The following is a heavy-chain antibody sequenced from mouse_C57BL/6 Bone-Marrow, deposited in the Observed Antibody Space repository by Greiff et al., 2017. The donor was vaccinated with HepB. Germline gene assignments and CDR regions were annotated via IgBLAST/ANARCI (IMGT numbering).Heavy chain of an antibody. Sequence: QVHVKQSGPELVKPGASVKISCKASGYAFSSSWMNWVKQRPGKGLEWIGRIYPGDGDTNYNGKFKGKATLTADKSSSTAYMQLSSLTSEDSAVYFGASTGTTWFAYWGQGTLVTVSA. V-gene: IGHV1-82*01. D-gene: IGHD4-1*02. CDR3: ASTGTTWFAY. CDR2: IYPGDGDT. CDR1: GYAFSSSW. J-gene: IGHJ3*01.